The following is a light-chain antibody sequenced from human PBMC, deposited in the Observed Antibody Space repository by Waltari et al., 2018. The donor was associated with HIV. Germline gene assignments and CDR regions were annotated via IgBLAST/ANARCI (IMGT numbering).Light chain of an antibody. V-gene: IGKV3-11*01. J-gene: IGKJ4*01. Sequence: EIVLTQSPATLSLSPGERATLSCRASQSVSSYLAWYQQKPGQAPRLLIYDASNRATGIPARFSASGSGTDFTLTISSLEPEDFAVYYCQQRSNWRALTFGGGTKVEIK. CDR3: QQRSNWRALT. CDR1: QSVSSY. CDR2: DAS.